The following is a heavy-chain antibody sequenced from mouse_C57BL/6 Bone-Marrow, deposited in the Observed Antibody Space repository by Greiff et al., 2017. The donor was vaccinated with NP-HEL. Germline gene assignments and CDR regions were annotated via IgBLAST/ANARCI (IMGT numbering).Heavy chain of an antibody. CDR2: INPNNGGT. CDR3: ARSYYDYDGGVYYAMDY. D-gene: IGHD2-4*01. V-gene: IGHV1-26*01. J-gene: IGHJ4*01. CDR1: GYTFTDYY. Sequence: EVKLQQSGPELVKPGASVKISCKASGYTFTDYYMNWVKQSHGKSLEWIGDINPNNGGTSYNQKFKGKATLTVDKSSSTAYMELRSLTSEDSAVYYCARSYYDYDGGVYYAMDYWGQGASVTVSS.